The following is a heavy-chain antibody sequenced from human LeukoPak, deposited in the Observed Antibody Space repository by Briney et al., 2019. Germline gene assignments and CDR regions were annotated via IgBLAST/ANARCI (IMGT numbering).Heavy chain of an antibody. D-gene: IGHD3-9*01. CDR3: ARGHWSILTGPSPGFDI. J-gene: IGHJ3*02. CDR2: INTNTGNP. V-gene: IGHV7-4-1*02. CDR1: GYTFSSYG. Sequence: GASVKVSCKASGYTFSSYGITWVRQAPGQGLEWMGWINTNTGNPTYAQGFTGRFVFSLDTSVSTAYLQISSLKAEDTAVYYCARGHWSILTGPSPGFDIWGQGTMVTVSS.